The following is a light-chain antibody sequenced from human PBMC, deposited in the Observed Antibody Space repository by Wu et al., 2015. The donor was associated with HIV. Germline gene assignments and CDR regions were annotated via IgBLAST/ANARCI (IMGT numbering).Light chain of an antibody. V-gene: IGKV1-5*03. CDR3: QQYNTYPWT. CDR2: KAS. Sequence: DIQMTQSPSTLSASVGDRVTITCRASQSLNSWLAWYQQKPGKAPNLLIYKASSLESGVPSRFSGSGSGTEFTLTISSLQPDDFATYYCQQYNTYPWTFGRGTKVEIK. CDR1: QSLNSW. J-gene: IGKJ1*01.